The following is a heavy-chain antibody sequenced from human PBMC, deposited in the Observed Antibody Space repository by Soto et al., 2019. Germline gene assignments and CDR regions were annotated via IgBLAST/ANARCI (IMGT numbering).Heavy chain of an antibody. Sequence: ASVKVSCKASGYTFTAYYMYWVRQAPGQGLEWMGGINPNTGDTNQAQEFQARVTMTRDTSTSTAYMELTSPTSDDTAVYYCARDPVGGGAPYYFDYWGQGTLVTVSS. CDR3: ARDPVGGGAPYYFDY. CDR1: GYTFTAYY. D-gene: IGHD3-16*01. CDR2: INPNTGDT. J-gene: IGHJ4*02. V-gene: IGHV1-2*02.